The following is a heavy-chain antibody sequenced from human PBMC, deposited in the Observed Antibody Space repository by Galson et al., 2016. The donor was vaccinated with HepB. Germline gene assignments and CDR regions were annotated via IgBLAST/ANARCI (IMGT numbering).Heavy chain of an antibody. CDR1: GFTFTDHA. Sequence: SLRLSCAASGFTFTDHAMSWVRLVPGKGLEWVAVVSGNGGTLYYYAESVKGRFTISRDNSKNTLYLKMNSLRAEDTAVNYCVKDKGWLQFAYSFDLWGQGTLVTVSS. J-gene: IGHJ5*02. CDR3: VKDKGWLQFAYSFDL. CDR2: VSGNGGTL. V-gene: IGHV3-23*01. D-gene: IGHD5-24*01.